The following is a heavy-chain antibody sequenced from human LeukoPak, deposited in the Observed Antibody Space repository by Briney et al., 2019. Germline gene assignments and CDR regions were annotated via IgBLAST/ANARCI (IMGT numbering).Heavy chain of an antibody. CDR2: IKTDGSRT. CDR3: ARVGYCSGGSCPRRNYYYYYMDV. CDR1: GFTFSNYW. Sequence: GGSLRLSCVASGFTFSNYWMHWVRQAPGKGLVWVSRIKTDGSRTNYADSVKGRFTISRDNAKNTVYLEMNSLRSEDTAVYYCARVGYCSGGSCPRRNYYYYYMDVWGKGTTVTISS. V-gene: IGHV3-74*01. D-gene: IGHD2-15*01. J-gene: IGHJ6*03.